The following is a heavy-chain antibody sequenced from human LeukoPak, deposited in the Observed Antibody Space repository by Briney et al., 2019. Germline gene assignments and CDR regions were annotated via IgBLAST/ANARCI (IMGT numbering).Heavy chain of an antibody. CDR2: INPNSGGT. CDR3: ARDLTIAAANYYFDN. J-gene: IGHJ4*02. V-gene: IGHV1/OR15-1*02. CDR1: GYIFTDYY. Sequence: ASVKVSCKASGYIFTDYYMHWVRQAPGQELWWMGRINPNSGGTNYAQKFQGRVTMTRDTSISTAYTELSSLRSEDTATYYCARDLTIAAANYYFDNWGQGTLVTVSS. D-gene: IGHD6-13*01.